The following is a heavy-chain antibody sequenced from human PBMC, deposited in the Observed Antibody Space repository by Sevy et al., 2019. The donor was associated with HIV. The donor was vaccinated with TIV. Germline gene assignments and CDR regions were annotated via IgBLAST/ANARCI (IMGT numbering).Heavy chain of an antibody. J-gene: IGHJ3*01. D-gene: IGHD2-15*01. CDR3: ARANYCGGSYCYDGALDV. Sequence: GGSLRLSCAASGFSFSTYTMSWVRQAPGKGLEWVSLISGSSSYTTYTYYSDSVKGRFTMSRDNAKNSMYIQMSSLRAEDTAVYYCARANYCGGSYCYDGALDVWGQGTQVTVSS. CDR2: ISGSSSYTTYT. V-gene: IGHV3-21*01. CDR1: GFSFSTYT.